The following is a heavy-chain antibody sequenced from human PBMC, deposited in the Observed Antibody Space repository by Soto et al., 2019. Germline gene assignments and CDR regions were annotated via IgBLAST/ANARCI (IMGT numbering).Heavy chain of an antibody. Sequence: PGGSLRLSCAASGFTFSSYGMHWVRQAPGKGLEWVAVIWYDGSNKYYADSVKGRFTISRDNSKNTLYLQMNSLRAEDTAVYYCARDQGYDSSGPFDYWGQGTRVTVSS. CDR3: ARDQGYDSSGPFDY. J-gene: IGHJ4*02. CDR2: IWYDGSNK. CDR1: GFTFSSYG. D-gene: IGHD3-22*01. V-gene: IGHV3-33*01.